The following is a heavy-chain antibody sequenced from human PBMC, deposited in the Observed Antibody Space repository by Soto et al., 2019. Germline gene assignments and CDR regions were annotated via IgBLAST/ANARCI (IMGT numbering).Heavy chain of an antibody. J-gene: IGHJ4*02. CDR3: ARDSEDSYGYPYFDY. D-gene: IGHD5-18*01. Sequence: WASVKVSCKASGGTFSSYAISWVRQAPGQGLEWMGGIIPIFGTANYAQKFQGRVTITADESTSTAYMELSSLRSEDTAVYYCARDSEDSYGYPYFDYWGQGTLVTVSS. V-gene: IGHV1-69*13. CDR1: GGTFSSYA. CDR2: IIPIFGTA.